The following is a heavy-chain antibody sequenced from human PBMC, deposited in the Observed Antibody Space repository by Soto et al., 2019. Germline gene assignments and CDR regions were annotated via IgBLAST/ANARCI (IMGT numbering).Heavy chain of an antibody. J-gene: IGHJ4*02. D-gene: IGHD3-10*01. CDR3: ARDRALGRGSGSYIDY. CDR2: IYYSGST. Sequence: PSETLSLTCTVSGGSISSGGYYWSWIRQHPGKGLEWIGYIYYSGSTYYNPSLKSRVTISVDTSKNQFSLKLSSVTAADTAVYYCARDRALGRGSGSYIDYWGQGTLVTVSS. CDR1: GGSISSGGYY. V-gene: IGHV4-31*03.